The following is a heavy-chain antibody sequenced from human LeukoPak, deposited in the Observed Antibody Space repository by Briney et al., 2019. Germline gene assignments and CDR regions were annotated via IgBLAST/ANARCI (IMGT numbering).Heavy chain of an antibody. J-gene: IGHJ6*04. CDR1: GFTFNNYN. D-gene: IGHD3-10*02. CDR3: AELGITMIGGV. CDR2: ITSSGTYI. Sequence: GGSLKLSCATSGFTFNNYNMNWVRQAPGRALEWVSSITSSGTYIFYADSVKGRFTISRDNTKNSLYLQMNSLRAEDTAVYYCAELGITMIGGVWGKGTTVTISS. V-gene: IGHV3-21*01.